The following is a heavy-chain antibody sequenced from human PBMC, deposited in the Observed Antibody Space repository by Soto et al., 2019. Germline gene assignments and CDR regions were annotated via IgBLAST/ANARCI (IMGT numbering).Heavy chain of an antibody. V-gene: IGHV4-4*02. Sequence: SETLSLTCAVSGGSISSSNWWSWVRQPPGKGLGWIGEIYHSGSTNYNPSLKSRVTISVDKSKNQFSLKLSSVTAADTAVYYCARAPRGNYGYPSYFDYWGQGTLVTVSS. CDR2: IYHSGST. D-gene: IGHD3-10*01. CDR3: ARAPRGNYGYPSYFDY. CDR1: GGSISSSNW. J-gene: IGHJ4*02.